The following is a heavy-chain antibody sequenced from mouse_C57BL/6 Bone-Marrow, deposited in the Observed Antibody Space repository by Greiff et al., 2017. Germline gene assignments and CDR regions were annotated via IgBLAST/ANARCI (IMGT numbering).Heavy chain of an antibody. D-gene: IGHD2-1*01. J-gene: IGHJ3*01. CDR1: GYTFTSYW. Sequence: QVQLQQPGAELVKPGASVKLSCKASGYTFTSYWMHWVKQRPGQGLEWIGMIHPISGSTNYNEKFKSKATLTVDKSSSTAYMQLSSLTSEDSAVYYGARSPLYYAWFADWGKGTLVTVSA. CDR3: ARSPLYYAWFAD. V-gene: IGHV1-64*01. CDR2: IHPISGST.